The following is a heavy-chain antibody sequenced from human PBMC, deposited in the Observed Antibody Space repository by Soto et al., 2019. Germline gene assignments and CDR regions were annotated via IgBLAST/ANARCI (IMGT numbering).Heavy chain of an antibody. CDR1: RFTLSIYA. CDR3: AKVVGLDLQRDFYFDY. CDR2: MSGSGDST. V-gene: IGHV3-23*01. D-gene: IGHD1-7*01. Sequence: EVHLLESGGRLVQPGGSLRLSCAASRFTLSIYAMSWVRQAPGKGLEWVSGMSGSGDSTYYADSVKGRFTISRDNSKNTLFLQMSSLRADDTAVYYCAKVVGLDLQRDFYFDYWGQGTLVTVSS. J-gene: IGHJ4*02.